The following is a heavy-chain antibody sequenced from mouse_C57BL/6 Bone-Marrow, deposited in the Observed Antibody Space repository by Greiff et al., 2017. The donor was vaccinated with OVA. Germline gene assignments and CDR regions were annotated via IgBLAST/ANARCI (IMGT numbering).Heavy chain of an antibody. CDR2: FYPGSGSI. CDR3: ARHEENYGSSYDYYAMDY. J-gene: IGHJ4*01. D-gene: IGHD1-1*01. Sequence: ESGAELVKPGASVKLSCKASGYTFTEYTIHWVKQRSGQGLEWIGWFYPGSGSIKYNEKFKDKATLTADKSSSTVYMELSRLTSEDSAVYFCARHEENYGSSYDYYAMDYWGQGTSVTVSS. V-gene: IGHV1-62-2*01. CDR1: GYTFTEYT.